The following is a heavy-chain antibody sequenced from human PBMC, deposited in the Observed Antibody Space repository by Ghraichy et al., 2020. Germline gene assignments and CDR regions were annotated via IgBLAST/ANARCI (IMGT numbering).Heavy chain of an antibody. CDR3: ARDQGWNYGKGIDY. D-gene: IGHD1-7*01. J-gene: IGHJ4*02. V-gene: IGHV4-61*01. CDR1: GGSVSSGSYY. CDR2: IYYSGST. Sequence: SETLSLTCTVSGGSVSSGSYYWSWIRQPPGKGLEWIGYIYYSGSTNYNPSLKSRVTISVDTSKNQFSLKLSSVTAADTAVYYCARDQGWNYGKGIDYWGQGTLVTVSS.